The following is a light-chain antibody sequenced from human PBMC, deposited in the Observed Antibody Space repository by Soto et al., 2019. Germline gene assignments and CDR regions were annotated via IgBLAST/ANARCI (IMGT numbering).Light chain of an antibody. J-gene: IGKJ4*01. CDR3: QQRSNWPLT. CDR2: DAS. V-gene: IGKV3-11*01. Sequence: EIVLTQSPATLSLSPGERATLSCRASQSVGSYLAWYQHKPGQAPRLLIYDASNRATGIPARFSCSGSGTDFTLTISSLEPEDFVVYYCQQRSNWPLTFGGGTKVEIK. CDR1: QSVGSY.